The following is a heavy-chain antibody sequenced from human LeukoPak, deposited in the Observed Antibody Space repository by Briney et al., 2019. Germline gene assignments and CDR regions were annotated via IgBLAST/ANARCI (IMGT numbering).Heavy chain of an antibody. V-gene: IGHV1-69*13. Sequence: SVKVSCKASGGTFSSYAISWVRQAPGQGLEWMGGIIPIFGTANYAQKFQGRVTITADESTSTAYMELSSLRSEDTAVYYCARALVVPAAIQSPGLPFDYWGQRTLVTVSS. CDR2: IIPIFGTA. CDR3: ARALVVPAAIQSPGLPFDY. CDR1: GGTFSSYA. J-gene: IGHJ4*02. D-gene: IGHD2-2*02.